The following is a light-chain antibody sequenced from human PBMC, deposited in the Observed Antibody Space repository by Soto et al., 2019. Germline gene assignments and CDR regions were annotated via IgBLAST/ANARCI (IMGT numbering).Light chain of an antibody. Sequence: QSALTQPPSASGSPGQSVTISCTGASSDAGGNDYVSWYQHHPGKVPKLMIFEVNKRPSGVPHRFSGSKSGNTASLTVSGLQAEDEADYYCCSYGFAGSDYLVFGGGTKVTVL. V-gene: IGLV2-8*01. J-gene: IGLJ3*02. CDR3: CSYGFAGSDYLV. CDR1: SSDAGGNDY. CDR2: EVN.